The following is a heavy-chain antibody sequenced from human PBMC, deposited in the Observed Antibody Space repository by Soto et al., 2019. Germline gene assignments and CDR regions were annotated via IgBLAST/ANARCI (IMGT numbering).Heavy chain of an antibody. V-gene: IGHV1-18*01. J-gene: IGHJ4*02. CDR2: ISAYNGNT. D-gene: IGHD3-22*01. Sequence: ASVKVSCKDSGGTFSSYAISWVRQAPGQGLEWMGWISAYNGNTNYAQKLQGRVTMTTDTSTSTAYMELRSLRSDDTAVYYCASSXLSPIPHYYDSSGYMVYWGQGTLVTVSS. CDR3: ASSXLSPIPHYYDSSGYMVY. CDR1: GGTFSSYA.